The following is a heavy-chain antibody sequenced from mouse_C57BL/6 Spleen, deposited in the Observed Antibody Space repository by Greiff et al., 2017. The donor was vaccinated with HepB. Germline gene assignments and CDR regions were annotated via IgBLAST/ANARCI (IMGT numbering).Heavy chain of an antibody. D-gene: IGHD3-3*01. V-gene: IGHV14-3*02. Sequence: EVQLQQSGAELVKPGASVKLSCTASGFNIKDTYMHWVKQRPEQGLELTGRLDPANGNTKYDPKFQGKVTITADITSNTDYLQLSSLTSEDTAVYSCASIRAWSRGTNLTGAS. CDR1: GFNIKDTY. CDR3: ASIRA. CDR2: LDPANGNT. J-gene: IGHJ2*01.